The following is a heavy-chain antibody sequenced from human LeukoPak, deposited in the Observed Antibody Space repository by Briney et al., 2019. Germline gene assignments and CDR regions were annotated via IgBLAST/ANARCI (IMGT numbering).Heavy chain of an antibody. D-gene: IGHD3-9*01. J-gene: IGHJ4*02. CDR3: VREYYDILAGSGGAGYYFDY. CDR1: GYTSTGYH. V-gene: IGHV1-2*02. CDR2: INPKSGGT. Sequence: ASVKVSCKASGYTSTGYHMHWVRQAPGQGLEWMGWINPKSGGTSYAQNFQGRVTMTRDTSINTAYMELSRLRSDDAAVYHCVREYYDILAGSGGAGYYFDYWGQGTLVTVSS.